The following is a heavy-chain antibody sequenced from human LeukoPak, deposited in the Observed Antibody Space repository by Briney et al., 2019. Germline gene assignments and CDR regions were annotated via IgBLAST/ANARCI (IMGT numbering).Heavy chain of an antibody. J-gene: IGHJ6*03. V-gene: IGHV3-30*04. CDR1: GFTFSSYA. CDR2: ISYDGSNK. CDR3: ARIDLYYYYMDV. Sequence: GGSLRLSCAASGFTFSSYAMHWVRQAPGKGLEWVAVISYDGSNKYYADSVKGRFTISRDNSKNTLYLQMNSLRAEDTAVYYCARIDLYYYYMDVWGKGTTVTVSS. D-gene: IGHD3-9*01.